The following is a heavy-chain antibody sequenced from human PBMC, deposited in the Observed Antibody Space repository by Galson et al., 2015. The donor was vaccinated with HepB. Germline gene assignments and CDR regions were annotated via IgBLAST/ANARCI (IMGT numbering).Heavy chain of an antibody. V-gene: IGHV3-15*01. D-gene: IGHD6-6*01. CDR2: IKSKTDGGTT. CDR1: GFTFSNAW. Sequence: SLRLSCAASGFTFSNAWMSWVRQAPGKGLEWVGRIKSKTDGGTTDYAAPVKGRFTISRDDSKNTLYLQMNSLRTEDTAVYYCTTDVGSSSHKPYYYYGMDVWGQGTTVTVSS. J-gene: IGHJ6*02. CDR3: TTDVGSSSHKPYYYYGMDV.